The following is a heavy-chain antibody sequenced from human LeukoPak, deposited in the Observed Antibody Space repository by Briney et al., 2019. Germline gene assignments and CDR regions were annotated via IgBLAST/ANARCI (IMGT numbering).Heavy chain of an antibody. CDR3: VREDTPATANY. CDR1: GFNFANHA. Sequence: GGSLRLSCAASGFNFANHAMSWVRQTPGKGLEWVSAISGGGDITYYADSVTGRFTISRDNSKDTLFLQMHSLSPGETAVYYCVREDTPATANYWGQGTLVTISS. J-gene: IGHJ4*02. CDR2: ISGGGDIT. V-gene: IGHV3-23*01. D-gene: IGHD2-21*02.